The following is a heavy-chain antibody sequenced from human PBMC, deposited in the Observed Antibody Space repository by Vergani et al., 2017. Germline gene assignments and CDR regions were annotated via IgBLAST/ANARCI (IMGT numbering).Heavy chain of an antibody. D-gene: IGHD1-1*01. J-gene: IGHJ4*02. V-gene: IGHV5-51*01. Sequence: EVELVQSGPEMRKPGASLKISCKGSEYSFGNYWIGWVRQMPGKGLEWMGIIYPADSDTRYSPSFQGQVTISADKSISTAFLQWVSLKASDTALYYCARHTTYTDSWGQGTLVTVSS. CDR1: EYSFGNYW. CDR2: IYPADSDT. CDR3: ARHTTYTDS.